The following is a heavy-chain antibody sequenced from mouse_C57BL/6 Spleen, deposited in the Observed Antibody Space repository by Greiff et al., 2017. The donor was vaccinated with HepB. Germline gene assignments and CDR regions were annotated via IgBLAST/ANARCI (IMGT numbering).Heavy chain of an antibody. D-gene: IGHD1-1*01. CDR1: GYAFSSYW. V-gene: IGHV1-80*01. J-gene: IGHJ1*03. CDR3: ARSHYGSSYVRYFDV. Sequence: VQLQQSGAELVKPGASVKISCKASGYAFSSYWMNWVKQRPGKGLEWIGQIYPGDGDTNYNGKFKGKATLTADKSSSTAYMQLSSLTSEDSAVYFCARSHYGSSYVRYFDVWGTGTTVTVSS. CDR2: IYPGDGDT.